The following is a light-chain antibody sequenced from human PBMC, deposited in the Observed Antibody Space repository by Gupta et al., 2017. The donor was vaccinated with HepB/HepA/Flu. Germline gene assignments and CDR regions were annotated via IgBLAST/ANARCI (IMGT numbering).Light chain of an antibody. Sequence: IQMTQSPSLLSASVGDRVTITCPASQDISNYLNWYQQKPGKAPKLLIYDASNLETGVPSRFSGSGSGTDFTLTISSLQPEDIATYYCQQYDNLPRTFGGGTKVEIK. CDR1: QDISNY. CDR2: DAS. J-gene: IGKJ4*01. CDR3: QQYDNLPRT. V-gene: IGKV1-33*01.